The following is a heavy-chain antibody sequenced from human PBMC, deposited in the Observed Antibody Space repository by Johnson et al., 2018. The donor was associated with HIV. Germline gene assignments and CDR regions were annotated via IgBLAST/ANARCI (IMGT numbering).Heavy chain of an antibody. D-gene: IGHD6-13*01. CDR2: MWYDGSNK. Sequence: QVQLVESGGGVVQPGRSLRLSCAASGFTFSTYGMHWVRQAPGKGLEWVAVMWYDGSNKYYADSVKGRFTISRDNSKNTLYLQINSLRAEDTAVYYCAKDKWSSSWTNDAFYLWGQGTMVTVSS. CDR1: GFTFSTYG. CDR3: AKDKWSSSWTNDAFYL. V-gene: IGHV3-33*06. J-gene: IGHJ3*01.